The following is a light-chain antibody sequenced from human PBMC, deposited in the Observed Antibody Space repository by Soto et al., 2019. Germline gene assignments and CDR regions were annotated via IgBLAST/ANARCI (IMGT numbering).Light chain of an antibody. Sequence: EIVLTQSPGTLSLSPGERATLSCRASQSVSSSYLAWYQQKPGQAPRLLIYGASSRATGIPDRFSGSGSGTDFTVTISRLEPEDFAVYYCQQSAVFGPGTKVDIK. CDR2: GAS. CDR1: QSVSSSY. J-gene: IGKJ3*01. V-gene: IGKV3-20*01. CDR3: QQSAV.